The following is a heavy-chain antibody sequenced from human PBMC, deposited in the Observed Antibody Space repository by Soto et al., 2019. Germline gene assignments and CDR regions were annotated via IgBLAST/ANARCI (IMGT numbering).Heavy chain of an antibody. J-gene: IGHJ4*02. V-gene: IGHV3-23*01. Sequence: GGSLILSFAASGFTFSSYAMSWVRQAPGKGLEWVSGITASGGSTSYADSVKGRFTISRDNSKNTLYLQMNSLRAEDTAVYYCAHTQGIVLVPAAIWYWGQGTLVTVSS. CDR3: AHTQGIVLVPAAIWY. CDR1: GFTFSSYA. D-gene: IGHD2-2*02. CDR2: ITASGGST.